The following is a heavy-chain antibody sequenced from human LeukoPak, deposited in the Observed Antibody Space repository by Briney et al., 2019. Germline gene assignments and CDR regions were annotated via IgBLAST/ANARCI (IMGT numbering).Heavy chain of an antibody. Sequence: SETLSLTCTVSSGSISSTSYYWGWIRQPPGKGLEWIGSIYYSGIAYYNPSLKSRLTISVDTSKNQFSLKLNSETAPDTAVYYCARHGPAWDWFDPWGQGTLVTVSS. V-gene: IGHV4-39*01. J-gene: IGHJ5*02. CDR2: IYYSGIA. CDR3: ARHGPAWDWFDP. CDR1: SGSISSTSYY.